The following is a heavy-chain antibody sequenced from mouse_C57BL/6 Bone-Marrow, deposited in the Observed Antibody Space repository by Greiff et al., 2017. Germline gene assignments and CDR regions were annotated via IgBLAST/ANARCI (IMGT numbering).Heavy chain of an antibody. CDR3: AREDDYYGSSYVAWFAY. V-gene: IGHV1-37*01. J-gene: IGHJ3*01. CDR1: GYSFTGSF. D-gene: IGHD1-1*01. Sequence: VQLQQSGPELVKPGASVKISCKASGYSFTGSFMNWVKQSHGKSLEWIGRINPYNGDTFYNQKFKGKATLTVDKSSSTAHMELLSLTSEDFAVYYCAREDDYYGSSYVAWFAYWGQGTLVTVSA. CDR2: INPYNGDT.